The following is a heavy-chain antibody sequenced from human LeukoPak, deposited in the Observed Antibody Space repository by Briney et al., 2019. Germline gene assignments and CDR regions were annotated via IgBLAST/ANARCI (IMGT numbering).Heavy chain of an antibody. CDR1: GFTFSSYS. V-gene: IGHV3-21*01. D-gene: IGHD5-18*01. CDR2: ISSSSSYI. Sequence: GGSLRLSCAASGFTFSSYSMNWVRQAPGKGLEWVSSISSSSSYIYYADSVKGRFTISRDNAKNSLYLQMNSLRAEDTAVYYCARDESLQLWSYYYYYYGMDVWGQGTTVTVSS. CDR3: ARDESLQLWSYYYYYYGMDV. J-gene: IGHJ6*02.